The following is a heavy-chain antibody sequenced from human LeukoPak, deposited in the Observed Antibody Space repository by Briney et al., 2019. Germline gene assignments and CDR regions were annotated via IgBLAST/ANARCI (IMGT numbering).Heavy chain of an antibody. Sequence: GGSLRLSCAASGFTFSSYAMNWVRQAPGKGLEWVSAISGSGGSTYYADSVKGRFTISRDNAKNSLYLQMNSLRAEDTAVYYCARDPLGSGGWYDYWGQGTLVTVSS. CDR3: ARDPLGSGGWYDY. V-gene: IGHV3-23*01. D-gene: IGHD2-15*01. J-gene: IGHJ4*02. CDR2: ISGSGGST. CDR1: GFTFSSYA.